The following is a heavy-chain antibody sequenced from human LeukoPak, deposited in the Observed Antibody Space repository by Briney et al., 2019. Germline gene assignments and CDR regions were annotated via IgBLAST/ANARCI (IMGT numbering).Heavy chain of an antibody. CDR2: INHSGST. Sequence: PSETLSLTCAVYGGSFSGYYWSWIRQPPGKGLEWIGEINHSGSTNYNPSLKSRVTISVDTPKNQFSLKLSSVPAADTAVYYCARGTLTGDYDYWGQGTLVTVSS. J-gene: IGHJ4*02. V-gene: IGHV4-34*01. CDR1: GGSFSGYY. CDR3: ARGTLTGDYDY. D-gene: IGHD4-17*01.